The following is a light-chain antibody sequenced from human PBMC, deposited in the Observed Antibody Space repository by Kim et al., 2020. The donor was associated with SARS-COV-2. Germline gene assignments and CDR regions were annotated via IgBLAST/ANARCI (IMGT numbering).Light chain of an antibody. V-gene: IGLV3-1*01. CDR3: QAWDSSTYV. Sequence: ESPGQTASSTGPGDKLGDKYACWYQQKPGHSPVLVIYQDSKRPSGIPERFSGSNSGNTATLTISGTQAMDEADYYCQAWDSSTYVFGTGTKVTVL. CDR2: QDS. CDR1: KLGDKY. J-gene: IGLJ1*01.